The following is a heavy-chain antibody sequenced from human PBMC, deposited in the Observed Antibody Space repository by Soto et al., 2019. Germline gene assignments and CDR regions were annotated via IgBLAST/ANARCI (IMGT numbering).Heavy chain of an antibody. CDR1: GFTFSNAW. V-gene: IGHV3-15*01. CDR2: IKSKTDGGTT. CDR3: TTAGIALAGTGDAFDI. J-gene: IGHJ3*02. Sequence: EVQLVESGGGLVKPGGSLRLSCAASGFTFSNAWMSWVRQAPVKGLEWVGRIKSKTDGGTTDYAAPVKGRFTISRDDSKNTLYLQMNSLKTEDTAVYSCTTAGIALAGTGDAFDIWGQGTMVTVSS. D-gene: IGHD6-19*01.